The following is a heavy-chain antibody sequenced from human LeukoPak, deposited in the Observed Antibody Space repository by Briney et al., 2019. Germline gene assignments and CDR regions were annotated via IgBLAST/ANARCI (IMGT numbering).Heavy chain of an antibody. CDR2: IYYSGST. V-gene: IGHV4-39*02. Sequence: PSETLSLTCTVSGGSISSSSYYWGWIRQPPGKGVEWIGSIYYSGSTYYNPSLKSRVTISVDTSKNQFSLKLSSVTAADTAVYYCARDRYCSVGSCYSGWFDPWGQGTLVTVSS. D-gene: IGHD2-15*01. CDR1: GGSISSSSYY. J-gene: IGHJ5*02. CDR3: ARDRYCSVGSCYSGWFDP.